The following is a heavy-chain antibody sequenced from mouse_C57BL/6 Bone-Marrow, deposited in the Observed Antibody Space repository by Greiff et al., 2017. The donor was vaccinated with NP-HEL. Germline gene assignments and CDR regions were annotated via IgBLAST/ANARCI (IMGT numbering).Heavy chain of an antibody. Sequence: VQLKESGAELARPGASVKLSCKASGYTFTSYGISWVKQRTGQGLEWIGEIYPRSGNTYYNEKFKGKATLTADKSSSTAYMELRSLTSEDSAVYFCARGAVSTGYYAMDYWGQGTSVTVSS. CDR2: IYPRSGNT. CDR1: GYTFTSYG. CDR3: ARGAVSTGYYAMDY. D-gene: IGHD6-2*01. V-gene: IGHV1-81*01. J-gene: IGHJ4*01.